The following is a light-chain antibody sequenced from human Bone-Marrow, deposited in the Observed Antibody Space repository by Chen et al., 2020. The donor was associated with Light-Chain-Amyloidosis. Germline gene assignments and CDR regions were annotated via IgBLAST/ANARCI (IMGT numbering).Light chain of an antibody. J-gene: IGLJ3*02. Sequence: QSALTHPPSASGSPGQSVTISCTGTSGDVGGYHSVSWYQQYPGKAPKLILYEVTKRPSGVPDRFSGSKSGNTASLTVSGLQADDEADYYCCSSAGSNTWVFGGGTKVTVL. V-gene: IGLV2-8*01. CDR3: CSSAGSNTWV. CDR2: EVT. CDR1: SGDVGGYHS.